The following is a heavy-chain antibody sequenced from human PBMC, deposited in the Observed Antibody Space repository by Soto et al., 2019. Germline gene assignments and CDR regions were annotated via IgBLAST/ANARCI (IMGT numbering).Heavy chain of an antibody. CDR2: ISSSSSYT. J-gene: IGHJ4*02. CDR1: GFTCSDYY. CDR3: ATGQYYYDRSGYYYS. D-gene: IGHD3-22*01. V-gene: IGHV3-11*05. Sequence: QVPLVESGGGLVKPGGSLRLSCAASGFTCSDYYMSWIRQAAGKGLEWVSYISSSSSYTNYADSVKGRFTISRDNAKNSLYLQLNSLRAEDTAVYYCATGQYYYDRSGYYYSWGQGTLVTVSS.